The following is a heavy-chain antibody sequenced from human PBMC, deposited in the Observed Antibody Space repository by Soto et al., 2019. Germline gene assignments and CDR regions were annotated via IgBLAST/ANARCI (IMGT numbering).Heavy chain of an antibody. Sequence: PSETLSLTCTVSGGSISNYYWSWIRQPPGKGLEWIGYIYYSGSPNYTPSLNSRVTISLDRSKNQFSLKLSSVTAADSAVYYCTGGLLLAPNYWGQGTLVTVSS. CDR1: GGSISNYY. J-gene: IGHJ4*02. V-gene: IGHV4-59*01. CDR2: IYYSGSP. D-gene: IGHD3-10*01. CDR3: TGGLLLAPNY.